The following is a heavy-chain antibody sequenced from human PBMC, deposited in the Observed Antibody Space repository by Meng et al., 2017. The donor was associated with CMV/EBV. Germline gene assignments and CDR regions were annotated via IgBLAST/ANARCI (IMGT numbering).Heavy chain of an antibody. CDR3: ARHSEEFYDYVWGSYRVLGIFDY. Sequence: ASVKVSCKASGYTFTSYGICWVRQAPGQGLEGMGWISAYNGNTDYAQKLQGRVTMTTDTSTSTAYMELRSLRSDDTAVYYCARHSEEFYDYVWGSYRVLGIFDYWGQGTLVTVSS. CDR2: ISAYNGNT. D-gene: IGHD3-16*02. CDR1: GYTFTSYG. V-gene: IGHV1-18*01. J-gene: IGHJ4*02.